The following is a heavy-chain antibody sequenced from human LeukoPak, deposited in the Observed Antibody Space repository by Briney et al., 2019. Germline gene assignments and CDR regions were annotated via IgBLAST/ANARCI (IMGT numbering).Heavy chain of an antibody. CDR2: ISGGGGGT. Sequence: GGSLILSCAASGFTFRSYAMSWVRQAPGQGLEWVSSISGGGGGTYYANSVKGRFTISRDNSKSTLYLQMNGLRAEDTAVYYCAKISTPIPAAGAMDNWGQGTLVTVSS. D-gene: IGHD6-13*01. CDR3: AKISTPIPAAGAMDN. V-gene: IGHV3-23*01. J-gene: IGHJ4*02. CDR1: GFTFRSYA.